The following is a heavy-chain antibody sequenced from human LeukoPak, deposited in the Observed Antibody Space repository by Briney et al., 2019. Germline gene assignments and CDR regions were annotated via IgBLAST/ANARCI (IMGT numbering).Heavy chain of an antibody. CDR3: AEAYDLWSGYPLFDF. D-gene: IGHD3-3*01. Sequence: PGGSLRLSCAASGFSFYSYVMSWVRQAPGKWLEWVSGISDSGGSTYYADSVKGRFTLSRDNSKNMLYLQMNSLRAEDTAVYYCAEAYDLWSGYPLFDFWGQGTLVTVSS. CDR2: ISDSGGST. J-gene: IGHJ4*02. V-gene: IGHV3-23*01. CDR1: GFSFYSYV.